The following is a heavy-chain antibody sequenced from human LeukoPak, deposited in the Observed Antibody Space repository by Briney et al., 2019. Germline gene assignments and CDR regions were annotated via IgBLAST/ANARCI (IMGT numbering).Heavy chain of an antibody. CDR2: IRSSGDPT. J-gene: IGHJ4*02. Sequence: GSLRLSCAASGFTFSSYTMNWVRQAPGKGLEWVSSIRSSGDPTYYADSVKGRFTIPRDNSKNMLYLQMNSLRADDTAVYYCAKGAQGFDYWGQGTLVTVSS. V-gene: IGHV3-23*01. CDR3: AKGAQGFDY. CDR1: GFTFSSYT.